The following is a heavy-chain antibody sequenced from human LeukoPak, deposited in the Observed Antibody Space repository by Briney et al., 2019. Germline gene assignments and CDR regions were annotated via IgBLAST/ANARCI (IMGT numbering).Heavy chain of an antibody. CDR3: ARDPGPIYGDYEKISWFDP. Sequence: GASVKVSCKASGYTFTNYAMHCVRQAPGQRLEWMGWINAGNGDTKYSQKFQGRVTITRDTSASTAYMELSSLRSEDTAVYYCARDPGPIYGDYEKISWFDPWGQGSLVTVSS. CDR2: INAGNGDT. CDR1: GYTFTNYA. V-gene: IGHV1-3*01. J-gene: IGHJ5*02. D-gene: IGHD4-17*01.